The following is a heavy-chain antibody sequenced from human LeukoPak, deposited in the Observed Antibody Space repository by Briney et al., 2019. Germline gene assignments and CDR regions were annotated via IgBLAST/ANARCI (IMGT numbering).Heavy chain of an antibody. CDR2: INHSGST. CDR1: GGSFSGYY. J-gene: IGHJ3*02. D-gene: IGHD1-26*01. CDR3: ARDTRIVGATGAFDI. Sequence: PSETLSLTCAVYGGSFSGYYWSWIRQPPGKGLEWIGEINHSGSTNYNPSLKSRVTISVDTSKNQFSLKLSSVTAADTAVYYCARDTRIVGATGAFDIWGQGTMVTVSS. V-gene: IGHV4-34*01.